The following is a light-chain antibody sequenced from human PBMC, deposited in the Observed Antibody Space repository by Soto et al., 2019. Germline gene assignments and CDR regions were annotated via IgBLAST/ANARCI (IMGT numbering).Light chain of an antibody. Sequence: QSVLTQPASVSGSPGQSITISCTGTRSDIGYYNYVSWYQQHPGKAPKLMIYDVTNRPSGVSSRFSGSKSGNTASLTISGLQAEDEADYYCNSYTTSSTRVFGGGTQLTVL. J-gene: IGLJ3*02. CDR3: NSYTTSSTRV. CDR2: DVT. CDR1: RSDIGYYNY. V-gene: IGLV2-14*03.